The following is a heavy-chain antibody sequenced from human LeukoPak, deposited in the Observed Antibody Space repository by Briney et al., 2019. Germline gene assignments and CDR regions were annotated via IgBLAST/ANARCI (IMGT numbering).Heavy chain of an antibody. V-gene: IGHV1-69*04. Sequence: SVKVSCKASGGTFSSYAISWVRQALGQGLEWMGRIIPILGIANYAQKFQGRVTITADKSTSTAYMELSSLRSEDTAVYYCARSYYDSSSYYYYGMDVWGQGTTVTVSS. D-gene: IGHD3-22*01. CDR2: IIPILGIA. CDR1: GGTFSSYA. J-gene: IGHJ6*02. CDR3: ARSYYDSSSYYYYGMDV.